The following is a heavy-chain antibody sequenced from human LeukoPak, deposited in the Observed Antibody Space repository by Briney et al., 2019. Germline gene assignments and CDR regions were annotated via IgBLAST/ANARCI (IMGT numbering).Heavy chain of an antibody. CDR2: INQDGSEK. Sequence: GESLRLSCAASGFTFTTYWMSWVRQAPGKGLEWVANINQDGSEKYFVDSVKGRFTISRDNAKNSLYLQMNSLRVEDTAVYYCARVAKYYYGSETYYFFEHWGQGTPVTASS. V-gene: IGHV3-7*01. D-gene: IGHD3-10*01. CDR3: ARVAKYYYGSETYYFFEH. CDR1: GFTFTTYW. J-gene: IGHJ4*02.